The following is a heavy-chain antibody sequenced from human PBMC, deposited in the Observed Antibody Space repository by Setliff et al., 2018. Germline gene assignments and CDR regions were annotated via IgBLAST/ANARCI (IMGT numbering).Heavy chain of an antibody. CDR3: AVLQVPLAAPAHFES. J-gene: IGHJ4*02. CDR1: GYRFTNSW. Sequence: GESLKISCKGSGYRFTNSWIGWVRQMPGKGLEWMGIIHPGDSDIRYGPSFQGQVTISADKSINTAYLQWVGLKASDTAMYYRAVLQVPLAAPAHFESWGQGTPVTVSS. CDR2: IHPGDSDI. V-gene: IGHV5-51*01. D-gene: IGHD3-10*01.